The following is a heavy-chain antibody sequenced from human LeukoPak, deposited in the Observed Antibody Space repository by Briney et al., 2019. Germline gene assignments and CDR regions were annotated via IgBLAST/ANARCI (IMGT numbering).Heavy chain of an antibody. CDR2: IYYSRST. CDR3: AREIRYYYESSGYSYGMDV. Sequence: PSETLSLTCTVSRGSISSYYWSWIRQPPGKGLEWIGYIYYSRSTNCNPSLKSRVIISVDTSKNQFSLKLSSVTAADTAVYYCAREIRYYYESSGYSYGMDVWGQGTTVTVSS. J-gene: IGHJ6*02. D-gene: IGHD3-22*01. CDR1: RGSISSYY. V-gene: IGHV4-59*01.